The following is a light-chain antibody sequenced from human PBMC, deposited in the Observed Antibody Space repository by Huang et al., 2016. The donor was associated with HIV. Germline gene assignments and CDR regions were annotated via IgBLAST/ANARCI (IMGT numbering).Light chain of an antibody. Sequence: EIVMTQSPATLSVSSVGRATLSCRASQSVSTNLAWYQQKPGQAPRRLIYGASTRATGIPARFRGSGSGTEFTLTISDLQSEDFAVYYCHQYNDWPITFGPGTKVDIK. CDR1: QSVSTN. V-gene: IGKV3-15*01. CDR3: HQYNDWPIT. J-gene: IGKJ3*01. CDR2: GAS.